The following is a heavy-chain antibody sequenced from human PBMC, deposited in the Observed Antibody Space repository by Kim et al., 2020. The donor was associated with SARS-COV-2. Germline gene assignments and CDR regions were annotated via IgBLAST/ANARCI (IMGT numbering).Heavy chain of an antibody. V-gene: IGHV4-4*07. D-gene: IGHD1-1*01. Sequence: NPSLNSRVTMSIDPSKNQFSLKLTSVIAADTAVYYCARDRRAGTGGGMDVWGQGTTVIVSS. CDR3: ARDRRAGTGGGMDV. J-gene: IGHJ6*02.